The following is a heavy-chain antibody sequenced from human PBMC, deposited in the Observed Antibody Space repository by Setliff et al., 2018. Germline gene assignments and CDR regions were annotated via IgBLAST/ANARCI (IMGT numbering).Heavy chain of an antibody. CDR3: ARHVGSRSRGYNYYYYYMDV. CDR2: IYYTGDP. CDR1: GGSISSYY. J-gene: IGHJ6*03. Sequence: SETLSLTCTVSGGSISSYYWSWIRQPPGKGLEWIGSIYYTGDPYYNPSLKSRVTMSVDTSRNQLSLKLTSVTAADTAVYYCARHVGSRSRGYNYYYYYMDVWGKGTTVTVSS. D-gene: IGHD3-10*01. V-gene: IGHV4-59*04.